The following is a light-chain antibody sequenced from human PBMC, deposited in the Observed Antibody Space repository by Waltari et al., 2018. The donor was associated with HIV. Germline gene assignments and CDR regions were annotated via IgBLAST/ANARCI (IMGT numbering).Light chain of an antibody. J-gene: IGLJ3*02. CDR1: NIGPKS. CDR3: QVCVSDYDHLV. CDR2: EQS. Sequence: SYVLTQPPSVSVAPGKTARIACGGNNIGPKSVHWYQQKAGQAPVWVVCEQSGRPAGLPCGFSGCSSADTATLTISRVEAADEADYYCQVCVSDYDHLVFGGGTKRTGL. V-gene: IGLV3-21*03.